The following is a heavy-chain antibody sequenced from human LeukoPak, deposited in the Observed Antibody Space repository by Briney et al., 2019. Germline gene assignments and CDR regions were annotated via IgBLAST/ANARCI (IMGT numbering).Heavy chain of an antibody. CDR2: IYHSGST. J-gene: IGHJ3*02. CDR3: ARDRHDSYAFGI. V-gene: IGHV4-30-2*01. CDR1: GGSISSGGYY. Sequence: SETLSLTCTVSGGSISSGGYYWSWIQQPPGKGLEWIGYIYHSGSTYYNPSLKSRVTISVDRSKNQFSLKLSSVTAADTAVYYCARDRHDSYAFGIWGQGTMVTVPS. D-gene: IGHD4-11*01.